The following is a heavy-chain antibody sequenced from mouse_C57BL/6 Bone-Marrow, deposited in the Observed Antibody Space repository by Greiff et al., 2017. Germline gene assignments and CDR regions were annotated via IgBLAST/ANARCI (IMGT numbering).Heavy chain of an antibody. Sequence: EVKLQQSGAELVRPGASVKLSCTASGFNITDDYMHWVKQRPEQGLEWIGWIDPENGDTEYDSKFQGKDTITADKSSNTAYLQLSSLTSEDTAVYYCTPVRVNDSDWYFDVWGTGTTVTVSS. D-gene: IGHD2-1*01. CDR2: IDPENGDT. J-gene: IGHJ1*03. CDR1: GFNITDDY. V-gene: IGHV14-4*01. CDR3: TPVRVNDSDWYFDV.